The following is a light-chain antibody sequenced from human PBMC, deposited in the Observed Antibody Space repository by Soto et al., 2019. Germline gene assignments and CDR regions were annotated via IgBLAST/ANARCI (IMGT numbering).Light chain of an antibody. J-gene: IGKJ2*01. Sequence: EIVMTQSPATLSVSPGERATLSCRASQSVRSNLAWYQQKLGQAPRLLTYGASTRAAGIPARFSGSGSGTEFTLTISSLQSEDFATYYCQQYNSFYPTFGQGTKLEIK. CDR1: QSVRSN. V-gene: IGKV3-15*01. CDR3: QQYNSFYPT. CDR2: GAS.